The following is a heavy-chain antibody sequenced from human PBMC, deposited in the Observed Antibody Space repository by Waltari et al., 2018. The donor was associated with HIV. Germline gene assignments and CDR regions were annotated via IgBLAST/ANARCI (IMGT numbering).Heavy chain of an antibody. CDR2: IYFTGTA. J-gene: IGHJ2*01. CDR3: ARHALRVGAAYWNFDL. Sequence: QLQLQESGPGLVKPSANLSLTCTVSGGSVSSSCYFWGWIRQPPGKVLEWVGRIYFTGTAYYNPSLKSRVTISVDTSKNQFSLKVTSVTAEYTAVYYCARHALRVGAAYWNFDLWGRGTLVTVSS. V-gene: IGHV4-39*01. CDR1: GGSVSSSCYF. D-gene: IGHD2-15*01.